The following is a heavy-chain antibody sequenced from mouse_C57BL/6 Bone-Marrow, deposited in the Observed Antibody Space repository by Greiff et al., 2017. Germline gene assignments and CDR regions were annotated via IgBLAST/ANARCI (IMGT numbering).Heavy chain of an antibody. CDR1: GFYIKDDY. Sequence: DVQLVESGAELVRPGASVKLSCTASGFYIKDDYMHWVKQSPEKGLEWIGWIDPENGDTEYASKFQGKATITADPSSHTAYLQLSSLTSEDSAVYYCTCNYYWYFDVWGTGTTVTVSS. CDR3: TCNYYWYFDV. CDR2: IDPENGDT. D-gene: IGHD2-1*01. J-gene: IGHJ1*03. V-gene: IGHV14-4*01.